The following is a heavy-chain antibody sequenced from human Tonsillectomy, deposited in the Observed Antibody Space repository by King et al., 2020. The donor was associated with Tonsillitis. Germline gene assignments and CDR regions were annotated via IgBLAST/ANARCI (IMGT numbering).Heavy chain of an antibody. CDR2: ISYDGSNK. J-gene: IGHJ4*02. Sequence: VQLVESGGGVVQPGRSLRLSCAASGFTFSSYGMHWVRQAPGKGLEWVAVISYDGSNKYYADSVKGRFTISRDNSKNTLYLQMNSLRAEDTAVYYCAKGMLDGTGYYFDYWGQGTLVTVSS. CDR1: GFTFSSYG. CDR3: AKGMLDGTGYYFDY. V-gene: IGHV3-30*18. D-gene: IGHD1-1*01.